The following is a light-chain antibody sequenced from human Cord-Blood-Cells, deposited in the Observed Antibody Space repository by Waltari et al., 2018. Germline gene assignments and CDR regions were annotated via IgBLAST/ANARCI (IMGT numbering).Light chain of an antibody. V-gene: IGKV1-5*01. Sequence: DIQMTPSPSTLSASVGDSVTITCRASQSISSWLAWYQQKPGKAPKLLIYDASSLESGVPSRFSGSGSGTEFTLTISSLQPDDFATYYCQQYNSYSLTFGGGTKVEIK. J-gene: IGKJ4*01. CDR2: DAS. CDR3: QQYNSYSLT. CDR1: QSISSW.